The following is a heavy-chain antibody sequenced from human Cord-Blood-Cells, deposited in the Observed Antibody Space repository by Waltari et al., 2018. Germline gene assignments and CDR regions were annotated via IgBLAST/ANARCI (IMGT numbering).Heavy chain of an antibody. Sequence: GKGLEWVSSISSSSSYIYYADSVKGRFTISRDNAKNSLYLQMNSLRAEDTAVYYCARGGNSGYDDYWGQGTLVTVSS. V-gene: IGHV3-21*01. J-gene: IGHJ4*02. CDR3: ARGGNSGYDDY. CDR2: ISSSSSYI. D-gene: IGHD5-12*01.